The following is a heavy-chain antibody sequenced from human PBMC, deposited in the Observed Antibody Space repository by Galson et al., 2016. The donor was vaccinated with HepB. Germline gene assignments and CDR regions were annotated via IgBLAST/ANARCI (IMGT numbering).Heavy chain of an antibody. Sequence: SLRLSCAISGFTFNDYDMHWVRQAPGKGLEWVAVIWYDGSNKYYADSVKGRFTISRDTSKNTLFLQMNSLRAEDTAVYNGASSGDRWEVVVAGTLPYFFDTSGRGGQGTLVTVSS. CDR3: ASSGDRWEVVVAGTLPYFFDTSGR. D-gene: IGHD2-15*01. J-gene: IGHJ4*02. CDR1: GFTFNDYD. CDR2: IWYDGSNK. V-gene: IGHV3-33*01.